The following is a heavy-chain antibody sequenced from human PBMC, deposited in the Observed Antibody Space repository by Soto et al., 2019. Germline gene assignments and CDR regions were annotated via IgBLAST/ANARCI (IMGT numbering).Heavy chain of an antibody. CDR3: AQQSYGGGTYPLLFDY. V-gene: IGHV3-23*01. CDR2: ISHTGITT. J-gene: IGHJ4*02. CDR1: GFTFGTYA. D-gene: IGHD3-10*01. Sequence: EVQLLESGGGLVQPGGSLRLSCVASGFTFGTYAMSWVRQAPGKGLEWVSAISHTGITTYYADSVKGRFTISRDNSKNTLYLQMNSLRAEDTAVSFCAQQSYGGGTYPLLFDYWGQGPLVTVSS.